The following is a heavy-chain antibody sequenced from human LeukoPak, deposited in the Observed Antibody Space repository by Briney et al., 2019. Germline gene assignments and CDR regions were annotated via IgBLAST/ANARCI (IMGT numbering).Heavy chain of an antibody. J-gene: IGHJ4*02. CDR2: ISGSGGST. D-gene: IGHD5-18*01. CDR1: GFTFSSYA. Sequence: GGSLRLSCAASGFTFSSYAMSWVRQAPGKGLEWVSAISGSGGSTYYADSVKGRYTISRDNSKNTLYLQMNSLRAEDTAVYYCAKIPLGGYRYGFDYWGQGTLVTVSS. V-gene: IGHV3-23*01. CDR3: AKIPLGGYRYGFDY.